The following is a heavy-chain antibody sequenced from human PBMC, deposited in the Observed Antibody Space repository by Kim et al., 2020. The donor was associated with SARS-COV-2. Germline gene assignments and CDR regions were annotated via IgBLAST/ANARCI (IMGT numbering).Heavy chain of an antibody. CDR1: GFTFSDYY. Sequence: GGSLRLSCAASGFTFSDYYMSWIRQAPGKGLEWVSYISSSGSTIYYADSVKGRFTISRDNAKNSLYLQMNSLRAEDTAVYYCARGRNWNYEPNYYYYYGMDVWGQGTTVTVSS. CDR2: ISSSGSTI. V-gene: IGHV3-11*01. CDR3: ARGRNWNYEPNYYYYYGMDV. D-gene: IGHD1-7*01. J-gene: IGHJ6*02.